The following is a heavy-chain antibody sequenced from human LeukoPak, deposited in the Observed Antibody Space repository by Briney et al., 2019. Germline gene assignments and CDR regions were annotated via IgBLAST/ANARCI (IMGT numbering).Heavy chain of an antibody. J-gene: IGHJ4*02. CDR3: ARGSRDYDFWSGLLFDY. D-gene: IGHD3-3*01. CDR1: GGPISSYY. Sequence: SETLSLTCTVSGGPISSYYWSWIRQPAGKGLGWIGRIYTSGSTNYNPSLKSRVTMSVDTSKNQFSLKLSSVTAADTAVYYCARGSRDYDFWSGLLFDYWGQGTLVTVSS. V-gene: IGHV4-4*07. CDR2: IYTSGST.